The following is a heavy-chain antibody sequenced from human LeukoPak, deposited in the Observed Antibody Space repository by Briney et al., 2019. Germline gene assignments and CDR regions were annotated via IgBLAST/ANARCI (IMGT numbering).Heavy chain of an antibody. CDR1: GFIFSRHG. CDR2: ISGSGGST. CDR3: AKDRLLWFGDLTLDY. V-gene: IGHV3-23*01. Sequence: PGGSLRLSCAASGFIFSRHGMNWVRQAPGKGLEWVSAISGSGGSTYYADSVKGRFTISRDNSKNTLYLQMNSLRAEDTAVYYCAKDRLLWFGDLTLDYWGQGTLVTVSS. J-gene: IGHJ4*02. D-gene: IGHD3-10*01.